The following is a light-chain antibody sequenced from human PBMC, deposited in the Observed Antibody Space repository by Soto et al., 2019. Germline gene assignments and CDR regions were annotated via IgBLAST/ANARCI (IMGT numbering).Light chain of an antibody. CDR3: QQYGSSPPLT. V-gene: IGKV3-20*01. J-gene: IGKJ4*01. Sequence: EFVLTQSPGTLSLSPGERATLSCRASQSVGSNSLAWYQQKPGQAPRILIYGASTRATGIPDSFSGSGSGTDFTLPISRLQPEDFAVYYCQQYGSSPPLTFGGGTKVEIK. CDR1: QSVGSNS. CDR2: GAS.